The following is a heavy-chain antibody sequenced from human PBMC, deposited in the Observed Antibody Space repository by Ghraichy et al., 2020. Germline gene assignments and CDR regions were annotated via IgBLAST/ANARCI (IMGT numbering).Heavy chain of an antibody. CDR2: IKDDGSDK. V-gene: IGHV3-7*03. Sequence: GALRLSCAASGFIFSDNWMSWFRQAPGKGLDWVATIKDDGSDKYYMDYVKGRFSISRDNDKGTLFLQMDNLRVADTAMYFCVRGLHTPDYWGQGTLVTVSS. D-gene: IGHD3-16*01. CDR3: VRGLHTPDY. CDR1: GFIFSDNW. J-gene: IGHJ4*02.